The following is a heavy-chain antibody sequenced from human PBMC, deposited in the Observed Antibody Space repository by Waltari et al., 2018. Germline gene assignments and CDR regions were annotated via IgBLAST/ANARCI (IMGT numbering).Heavy chain of an antibody. CDR3: ARGGITGTNSLVFDY. CDR1: GGSFSGYY. D-gene: IGHD1-20*01. V-gene: IGHV4-34*01. CDR2: INHSGST. J-gene: IGHJ4*02. Sequence: QVQLQQWGAGLLKPSETLSLTCAVYGGSFSGYYWSWIRPPPGKGLEWIGEINHSGSTNYNPSLKSRVTISVDTSKNQFSLKLSSVTAADTAVYYCARGGITGTNSLVFDYWGQGTLVTVSS.